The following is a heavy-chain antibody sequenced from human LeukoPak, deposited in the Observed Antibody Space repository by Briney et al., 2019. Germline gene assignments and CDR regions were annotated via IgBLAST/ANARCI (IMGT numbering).Heavy chain of an antibody. CDR2: ISGSGGST. Sequence: GGSLRLSCAASGFTFSSYGMHWVRQAPGKGLEWVSAISGSGGSTYYADSVKGRFTISRDNSKNTLYLQMNSLRTEDTAVYYCARDRSSSGYRESDYWGQGTLGTVSS. CDR1: GFTFSSYG. CDR3: ARDRSSSGYRESDY. D-gene: IGHD3-22*01. V-gene: IGHV3-NL1*01. J-gene: IGHJ4*02.